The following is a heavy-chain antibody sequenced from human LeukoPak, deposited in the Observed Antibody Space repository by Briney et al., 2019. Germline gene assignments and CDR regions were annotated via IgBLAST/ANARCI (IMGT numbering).Heavy chain of an antibody. CDR2: IYYTGNT. CDR3: ARQVRYSTPISTDY. CDR1: GGSISSSNCY. Sequence: MSSETLSLTCTVSGGSISSSNCYWGWIRQPPGKGLEWIGSIYYTGNTYYSPSLKSRVTISVDTSENQFSLRLSSVTAADTAVYYCARQVRYSTPISTDYWGQGTLVTVSS. D-gene: IGHD3-9*01. J-gene: IGHJ4*02. V-gene: IGHV4-39*01.